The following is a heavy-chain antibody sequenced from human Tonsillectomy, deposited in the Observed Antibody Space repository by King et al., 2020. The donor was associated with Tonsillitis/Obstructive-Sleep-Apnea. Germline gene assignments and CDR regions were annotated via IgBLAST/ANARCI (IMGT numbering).Heavy chain of an antibody. V-gene: IGHV4-4*02. CDR2: IYHGGTT. CDR1: GGSISSPNW. CDR3: ARVEGSGSYSPFDS. J-gene: IGHJ4*02. D-gene: IGHD3-10*01. Sequence: QLQESGPGLVKPSGTLSLTCAVSGGSISSPNWWSWVRQPPGKGLEWIGEIYHGGTTNYNPSLQSRVTISVDKSKNHFSLKLNSVTAADTAVYYCARVEGSGSYSPFDSWGRGTLVTVSS.